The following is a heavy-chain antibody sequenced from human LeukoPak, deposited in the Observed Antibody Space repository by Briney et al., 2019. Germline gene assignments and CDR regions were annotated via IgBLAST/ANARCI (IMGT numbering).Heavy chain of an antibody. CDR3: ARTAVGARVGFDY. V-gene: IGHV4-4*07. D-gene: IGHD1-26*01. Sequence: SETLSLTCTVSGDSMSDSYWSWIRQPAGKGLEWIGRIYASGSTNYNPSLKSRVTLSVDTSSNQFSLTLSSVTAADTAVYYCARTAVGARVGFDYWGQGTLVSVSS. CDR2: IYASGST. J-gene: IGHJ4*02. CDR1: GDSMSDSY.